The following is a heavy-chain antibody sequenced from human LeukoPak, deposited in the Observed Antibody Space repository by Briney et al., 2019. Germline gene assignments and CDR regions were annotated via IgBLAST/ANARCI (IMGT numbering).Heavy chain of an antibody. CDR3: ARGNYYYYCMDV. CDR2: INGDGSIT. Sequence: GGSLRLSCAASGFTFSSYWIHWVRLGPGKGLVWVSRINGDGSITTYADSVKGRFTISRDNAKNSLYLQMNSLRAEDTAVYHCARGNYYYYCMDVWGKGTTVTVSS. V-gene: IGHV3-74*01. CDR1: GFTFSSYW. J-gene: IGHJ6*03.